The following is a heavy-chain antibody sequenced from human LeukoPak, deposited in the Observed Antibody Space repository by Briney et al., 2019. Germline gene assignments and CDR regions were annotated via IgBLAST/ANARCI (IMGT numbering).Heavy chain of an antibody. Sequence: SETLSLTCTVSGGSISSYYWSWIRQPAGKGLEWIGRIYTSGSTTYNPSLKSRVTISVDTSKNQFSLKLGSVTAADTAVYYCARDGYYGSGSIYYYMDVWGKGTTVTISS. CDR1: GGSISSYY. D-gene: IGHD3-10*01. J-gene: IGHJ6*03. CDR2: IYTSGST. CDR3: ARDGYYGSGSIYYYMDV. V-gene: IGHV4-4*07.